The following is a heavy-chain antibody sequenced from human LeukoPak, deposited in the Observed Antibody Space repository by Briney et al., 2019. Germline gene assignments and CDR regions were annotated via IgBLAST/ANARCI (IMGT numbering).Heavy chain of an antibody. Sequence: PSETLSLTCTVSGGSVSRSPYYWGWIRQPPGKGLEWIGCISHSGTTYYNPSFKSRVAISVDTSKKHFSLNLNSVTAADTAVYYCARELLNYNPAGYWGQGTLVTVSS. CDR3: ARELLNYNPAGY. J-gene: IGHJ4*02. D-gene: IGHD3-10*01. CDR2: ISHSGTT. V-gene: IGHV4-39*02. CDR1: GGSVSRSPYY.